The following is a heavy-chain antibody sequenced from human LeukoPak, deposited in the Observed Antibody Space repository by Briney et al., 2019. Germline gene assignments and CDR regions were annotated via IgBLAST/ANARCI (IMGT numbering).Heavy chain of an antibody. J-gene: IGHJ3*02. D-gene: IGHD3-9*01. Sequence: ASVKVSCKASGYTLTNYGINWVRQAPGQGLEWMGWISPYNGNTNYAQNFKGIVTMTTDTSTSTAYMELRSLRSDDTAVYYCAGRYYDILTGYFRGAFDIWGQRTMVTVSS. CDR3: AGRYYDILTGYFRGAFDI. V-gene: IGHV1-18*01. CDR2: ISPYNGNT. CDR1: GYTLTNYG.